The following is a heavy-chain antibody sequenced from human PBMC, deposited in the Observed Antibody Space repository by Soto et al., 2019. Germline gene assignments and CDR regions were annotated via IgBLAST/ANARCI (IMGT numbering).Heavy chain of an antibody. J-gene: IGHJ2*01. CDR2: IGTAGDT. CDR3: ARGGYYDSSGYYRYWYFAL. V-gene: IGHV3-13*01. Sequence: GGSLRLSCAASGFTFSSYDMHWVRQATGKGLEWVSAIGTAGDTYYPGSVKGRFTISRENAKNSLYLQMNSLRAGDTAVYYCARGGYYDSSGYYRYWYFALWGRGTLVTVSS. D-gene: IGHD3-22*01. CDR1: GFTFSSYD.